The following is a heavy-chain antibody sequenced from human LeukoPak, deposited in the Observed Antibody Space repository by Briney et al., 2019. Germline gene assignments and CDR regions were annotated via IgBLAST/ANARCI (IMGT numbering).Heavy chain of an antibody. Sequence: SETPSLTCAVSGGSFSGKYWTWIRQPPGKGLEWIGEITYSGSIYYNPSLKSRVTISVDTSKNQFSLKLNSVTAADTAVYYCARDLMTWGQGTLVTVSS. CDR3: ARDLMT. V-gene: IGHV4-34*01. J-gene: IGHJ4*02. CDR2: ITYSGSI. CDR1: GGSFSGKY.